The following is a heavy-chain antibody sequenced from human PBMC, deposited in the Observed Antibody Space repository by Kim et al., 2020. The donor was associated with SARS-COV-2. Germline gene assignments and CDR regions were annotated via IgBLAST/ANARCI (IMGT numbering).Heavy chain of an antibody. CDR2: ISYDGSNK. D-gene: IGHD2-2*01. CDR1: GFTFSSYG. CDR3: ARDRRYCSSTSATLLYYYCYGMDV. V-gene: IGHV3-33*05. Sequence: GGSLRLSCAASGFTFSSYGMHWVRQAPGKGLEWVAVISYDGSNKYYADSVKGRFTISRDNSKNTLYLQMNSLRAEDTAVYYCARDRRYCSSTSATLLYYYCYGMDVWGQGTTVTVSS. J-gene: IGHJ6*02.